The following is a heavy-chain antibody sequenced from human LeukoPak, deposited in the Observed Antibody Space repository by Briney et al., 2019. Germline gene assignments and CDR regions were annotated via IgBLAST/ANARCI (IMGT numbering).Heavy chain of an antibody. CDR1: GGSISSGGYY. V-gene: IGHV4-31*03. CDR3: AREVVRGVRGPLDY. D-gene: IGHD3-10*01. Sequence: PSETLSLTCTVSGGSISSGGYYWSWIRQHPGKGLEWIGYIYYSGSTYYNPSLKSRVTISVDTSKNQFSLKLSSVTAADTAVYYCAREVVRGVRGPLDYWGQGALVTVSS. J-gene: IGHJ4*02. CDR2: IYYSGST.